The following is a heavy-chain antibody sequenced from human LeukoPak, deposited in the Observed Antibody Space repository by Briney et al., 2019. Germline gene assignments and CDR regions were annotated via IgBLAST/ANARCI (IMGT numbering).Heavy chain of an antibody. CDR2: IHPGGST. J-gene: IGHJ5*02. Sequence: SETLSLTCAVYGGYLRVDFWSWIRQPPPKGLAWIGDIHPGGSTKHNPSLESRVTISVDTSKYEFSLRLTSVTAADTAVYYCARAPDRIGLDPWGEGGLVTVSS. CDR1: GGYLRVDF. D-gene: IGHD1-14*01. CDR3: ARAPDRIGLDP. V-gene: IGHV4-34*01.